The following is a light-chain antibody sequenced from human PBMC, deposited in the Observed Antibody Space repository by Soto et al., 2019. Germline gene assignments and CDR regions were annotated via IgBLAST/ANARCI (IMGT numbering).Light chain of an antibody. V-gene: IGKV3D-20*02. J-gene: IGKJ5*01. CDR2: GAS. Sequence: IVLRLYARTLSVSPGGRATLSCRASQSVSSSYLAWYQQKPGQAPRLLIYGASSRATGIPDRFSGSGSGTEFTLTINSLQSEDSAVYNCQQPNQGPITFGQGTRLEIK. CDR1: QSVSSSY. CDR3: QQPNQGPIT.